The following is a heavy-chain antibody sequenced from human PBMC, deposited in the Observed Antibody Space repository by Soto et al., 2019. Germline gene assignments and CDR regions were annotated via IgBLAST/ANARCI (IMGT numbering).Heavy chain of an antibody. J-gene: IGHJ3*01. CDR1: GGSFSGFY. D-gene: IGHD2-2*01. CDR3: ATVALSAYCSRNRCPGASSSV. Sequence: PSETLSLTCAVYGGSFSGFYWSWIRQSPGKGLEWIGEISHSGSTKYNPSLKSRVTISADTSKSQFSLNLSSVTAADTAVYYCATVALSAYCSRNRCPGASSSVWGQGTMVTVSS. CDR2: ISHSGST. V-gene: IGHV4-34*01.